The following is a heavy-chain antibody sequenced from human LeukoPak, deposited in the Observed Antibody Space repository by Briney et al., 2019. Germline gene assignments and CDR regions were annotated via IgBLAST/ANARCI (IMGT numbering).Heavy chain of an antibody. CDR1: GFTFSSYE. Sequence: PGGSLRLSCAASGFTFSSYEMNWVRQAPGKGLEYVSAISSNGGSTYYANSVKGRFTISRDNSKNTLYLQMGSLRAEDMAVYYCARGGGIAARSVANFDYWGQGTLVTVSS. J-gene: IGHJ4*02. V-gene: IGHV3-64*01. CDR3: ARGGGIAARSVANFDY. CDR2: ISSNGGST. D-gene: IGHD6-6*01.